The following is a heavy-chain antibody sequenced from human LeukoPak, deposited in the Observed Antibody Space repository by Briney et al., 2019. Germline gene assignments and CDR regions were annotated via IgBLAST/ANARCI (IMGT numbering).Heavy chain of an antibody. CDR2: IYSGGST. V-gene: IGHV3-53*01. J-gene: IGHJ3*02. CDR3: ARDKRCGVRGVICSFDI. D-gene: IGHD3-10*01. CDR1: GFTVSSNY. Sequence: QAGGPLRLSCAASGFTVSSNYMSWVRQAPGKGLEWVSVIYSGGSTYYADSVKGRFTISRDNSKNTLYLQMNSLRAEDTAVYYCARDKRCGVRGVICSFDIWGQGTMVTVSS.